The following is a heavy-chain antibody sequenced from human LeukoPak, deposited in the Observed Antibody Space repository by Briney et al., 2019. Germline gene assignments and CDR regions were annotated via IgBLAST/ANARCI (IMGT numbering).Heavy chain of an antibody. J-gene: IGHJ3*01. Sequence: ASVKVSCKASGYTFTTYYITWVRQAPGQGLEWMGWINPYNGHTNYAQNVQGRVTMTTDTSTSTVYMELRSLRSDDTAFYYCARSSLDYVWGSYRIYAFDFWGQGTMVTVSS. CDR1: GYTFTTYY. CDR2: INPYNGHT. D-gene: IGHD3-16*01. V-gene: IGHV1-18*01. CDR3: ARSSLDYVWGSYRIYAFDF.